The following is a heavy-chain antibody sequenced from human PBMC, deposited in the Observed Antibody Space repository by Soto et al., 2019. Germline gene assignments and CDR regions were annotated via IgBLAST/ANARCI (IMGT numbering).Heavy chain of an antibody. CDR2: IYRTGST. Sequence: TSETLSLTXAVSGGSFTSNNWWTWVRQPPGQGLEWIGEIYRTGSTNYNPSLKSRVTISLDKSENQFSLKVTSLTAADTAVYYCASRDPGTSVDYWGQGTLVTSPQ. D-gene: IGHD1-7*01. CDR3: ASRDPGTSVDY. CDR1: GGSFTSNNW. V-gene: IGHV4-4*02. J-gene: IGHJ4*02.